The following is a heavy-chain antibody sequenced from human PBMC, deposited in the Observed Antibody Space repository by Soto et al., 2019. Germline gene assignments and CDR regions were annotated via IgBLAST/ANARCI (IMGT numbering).Heavy chain of an antibody. V-gene: IGHV1-3*01. CDR1: GYTFTSYA. CDR3: ARAIVVLTPPDY. D-gene: IGHD3-22*01. J-gene: IGHJ4*02. CDR2: INAGNGNT. Sequence: ASVEVSCKASGYTFTSYAMHWVRQAPGQRLEWMGWINAGNGNTKYSQKFQGRVTITRDTSASTAYMELSSLRSEDTAVYYCARAIVVLTPPDYWGQGTLVTVSS.